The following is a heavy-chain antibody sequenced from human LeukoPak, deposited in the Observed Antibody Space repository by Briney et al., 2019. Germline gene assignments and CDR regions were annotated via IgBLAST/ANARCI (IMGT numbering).Heavy chain of an antibody. CDR3: ANDNLS. J-gene: IGHJ5*02. CDR1: GFTFSAYA. V-gene: IGHV3-23*01. CDR2: ISASGDLT. Sequence: PGGSLRLSCAASGFTFSAYALSWVRQAPGKGLEWVSFISASGDLTYYADSVRGRFTISRDNYRNTLFLQMDSLGAEDTAVYYRANDNLSWGPGTLVTVSS.